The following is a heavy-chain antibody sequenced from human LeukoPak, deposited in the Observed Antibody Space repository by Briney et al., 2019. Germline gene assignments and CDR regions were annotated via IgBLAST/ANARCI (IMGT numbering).Heavy chain of an antibody. CDR2: IYSGGST. Sequence: AGGSLRLSCAAPGFTVSTDYMSWVRQAQGKGLEWVSVIYSGGSTYYADSVKGRFTISRDNSKNTLYFQMNSLRAEDTAVYYCARGITVLTRRHAFDIWGQGTMVTVSS. D-gene: IGHD4-23*01. CDR1: GFTVSTDY. J-gene: IGHJ3*02. CDR3: ARGITVLTRRHAFDI. V-gene: IGHV3-66*01.